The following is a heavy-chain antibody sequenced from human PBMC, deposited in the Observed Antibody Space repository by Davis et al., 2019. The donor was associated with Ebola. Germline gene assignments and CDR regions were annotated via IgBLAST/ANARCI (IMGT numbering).Heavy chain of an antibody. V-gene: IGHV1-2*02. CDR1: GYTFTGYY. D-gene: IGHD7-27*01. J-gene: IGHJ4*02. CDR2: INPNSGGT. CDR3: AREDLGTADY. Sequence: ASVKVSCKASGYTFTGYYMHWVRRAPGQGLEWMGWINPNSGGTNYAQKFQGRVTMTTDTSTSTAYMELRSLRSDDTAVYYCAREDLGTADYWGQGTLVTVSS.